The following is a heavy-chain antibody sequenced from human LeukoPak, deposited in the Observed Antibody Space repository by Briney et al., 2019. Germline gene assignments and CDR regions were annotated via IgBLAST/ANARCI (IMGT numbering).Heavy chain of an antibody. CDR2: VYYSGIT. D-gene: IGHD2-8*02. CDR3: ARDSYWYRYYYYGMDV. CDR1: GGSISSSSYY. V-gene: IGHV4-39*07. J-gene: IGHJ6*02. Sequence: SETLSLTCTVSGGSISSSSYYWGWIRQPPGKGLEWIGTVYYSGITYYNPSLKSRVTISVDTSKNQFSLKLSSVTAADTAVYYCARDSYWYRYYYYGMDVWGQGTTVTVSS.